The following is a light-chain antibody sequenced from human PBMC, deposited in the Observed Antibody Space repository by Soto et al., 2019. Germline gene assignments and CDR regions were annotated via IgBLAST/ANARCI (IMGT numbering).Light chain of an antibody. CDR2: VTS. V-gene: IGKV1-12*01. CDR1: QGLSDS. Sequence: DIQMTQSPSSVSASVGDRVTITCRATQGLSDSLAWYQQKPGKAPKLLISVTSRLQSGDPSRFSGSASGTDFTLTIDRLQPEDLATYYCQQCHNWPLTFGQGTRLEIK. J-gene: IGKJ5*01. CDR3: QQCHNWPLT.